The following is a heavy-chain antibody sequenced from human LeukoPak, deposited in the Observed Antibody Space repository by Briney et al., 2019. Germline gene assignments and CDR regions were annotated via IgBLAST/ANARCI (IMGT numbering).Heavy chain of an antibody. Sequence: PGGSLRLSCAASGFTFSSYGMRWVRQAPGKGLEWVAVIWYDGSNKYYADSVKGRFTISRDNSKNTLYLQMSSLRAEDTAVYYCASGPSGGYNYYYYGMDVWGQGTTVTVSS. J-gene: IGHJ6*02. CDR1: GFTFSSYG. V-gene: IGHV3-33*01. CDR2: IWYDGSNK. CDR3: ASGPSGGYNYYYYGMDV. D-gene: IGHD3-16*01.